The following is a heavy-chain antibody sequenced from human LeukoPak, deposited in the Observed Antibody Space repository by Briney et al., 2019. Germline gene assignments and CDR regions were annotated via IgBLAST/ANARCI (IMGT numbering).Heavy chain of an antibody. D-gene: IGHD6-19*01. V-gene: IGHV3-23*01. CDR2: ISFTGNSA. CDR1: GFTFSSYV. J-gene: IGHJ4*02. Sequence: GGSLRLSCAASGFTFSSYVMSWVRQAPGKGLEWVSVISFTGNSAYYADSVKGRFTISRDNSKNTLYLQMNSLRAEDTAVYYCAKREAVTGVFDYWGQGTLVTVSS. CDR3: AKREAVTGVFDY.